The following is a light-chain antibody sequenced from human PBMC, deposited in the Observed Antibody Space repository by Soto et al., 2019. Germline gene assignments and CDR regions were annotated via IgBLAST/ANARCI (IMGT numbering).Light chain of an antibody. V-gene: IGKV1-6*01. CDR3: LQDYTYPYN. CDR2: GAS. CDR1: EFIRND. J-gene: IGKJ2*01. Sequence: AIQMTQSPSSLSASVGDRVTITCRASEFIRNDVAWYQQRPGKAPNLLIYGASSPRSGGPPRFSGSGSGTDFTLTISSLQPEDFATDYCLQDYTYPYNFGQGTKLEIE.